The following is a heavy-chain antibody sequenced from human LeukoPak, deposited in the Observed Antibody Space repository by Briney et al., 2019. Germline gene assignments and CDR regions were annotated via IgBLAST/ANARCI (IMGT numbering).Heavy chain of an antibody. CDR2: IYYSGST. CDR3: ARVDPTLYYFDY. V-gene: IGHV4-31*03. CDR1: GGSISSGGYY. Sequence: SETLSLTCTVSGGSISSGGYYWSWIRQHPGKGLEWIGYIYYSGSTYYNPSLKSRVTISVDTSKNQFSLKLSSVTAADTAAYYCARVDPTLYYFDYWGQGTLVTVSS. J-gene: IGHJ4*02.